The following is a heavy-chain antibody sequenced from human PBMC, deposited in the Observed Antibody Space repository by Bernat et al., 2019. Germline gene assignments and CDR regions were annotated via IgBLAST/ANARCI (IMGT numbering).Heavy chain of an antibody. CDR1: GFTFSSYW. Sequence: EVQLVESGGGLVQPGGSLRLSCAASGFTFSSYWMSWVRQAPGKGLEWVANIKQDGSEKYYVDSVKGRFTISRDNAKNSLYLQMNSLRAEDTAVYYCARDGPYSGSYYGHYYFDYWGQGTLVTVSS. CDR3: ARDGPYSGSYYGHYYFDY. J-gene: IGHJ4*02. CDR2: IKQDGSEK. D-gene: IGHD1-26*01. V-gene: IGHV3-7*01.